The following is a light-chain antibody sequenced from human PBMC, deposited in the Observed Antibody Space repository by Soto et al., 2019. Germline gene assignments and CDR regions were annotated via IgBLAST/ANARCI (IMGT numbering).Light chain of an antibody. Sequence: QSALTQPASVSGSPGQSITISCTGTSSDVGTYNLVSWYQQHPGKAPKLMIYEGSKRPSGVSNRFSGSKSGNTASRTISGLQAEDEADYYCCSYAGISTFVVFGGGTQLTVL. J-gene: IGLJ2*01. CDR2: EGS. CDR1: SSDVGTYNL. V-gene: IGLV2-23*03. CDR3: CSYAGISTFVV.